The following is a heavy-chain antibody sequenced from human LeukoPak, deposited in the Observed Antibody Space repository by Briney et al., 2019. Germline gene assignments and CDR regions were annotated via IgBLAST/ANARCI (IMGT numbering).Heavy chain of an antibody. J-gene: IGHJ5*02. CDR2: ISSSSYI. Sequence: GGSLRLSCAASGFTFSSYSMNWVRQAPGKGLEWVSSISSSSYIYYADSVKGRFTISRDNAKNSLYLQMNSLRAEDTAVYYCARDILCSGGSCYSSYNWFDPWGQGTLVTVSS. CDR1: GFTFSSYS. V-gene: IGHV3-21*01. D-gene: IGHD2-15*01. CDR3: ARDILCSGGSCYSSYNWFDP.